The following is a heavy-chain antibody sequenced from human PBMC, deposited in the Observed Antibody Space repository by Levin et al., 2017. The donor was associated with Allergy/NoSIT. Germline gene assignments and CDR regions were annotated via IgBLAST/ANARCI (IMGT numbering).Heavy chain of an antibody. CDR3: AGEPERGKWFDP. CDR2: ISSSGSFI. D-gene: IGHD3-16*01. J-gene: IGHJ5*02. V-gene: IGHV3-21*01. CDR1: GFTFSPYS. Sequence: ETLSLTCAASGFTFSPYSMNWVRQAPGKGLEWVSSISSSGSFIYYTDSVKGRFTISRDNAKNSLYLEMNRLRDEDTAIYYCAGEPERGKWFDPWGQGTLVTVSS.